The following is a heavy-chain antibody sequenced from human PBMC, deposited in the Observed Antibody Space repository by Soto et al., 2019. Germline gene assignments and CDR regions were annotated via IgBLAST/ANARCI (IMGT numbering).Heavy chain of an antibody. CDR2: IGSDGSPT. J-gene: IGHJ4*02. CDR1: GFTFSSYW. D-gene: IGHD4-17*01. CDR3: ARGRGYGDYCYFDY. Sequence: EVQLVESGGGLVQPGGSLRLSCAASGFTFSSYWIHWVRQAPGKGLVWVSRIGSDGSPTRYADSVKGRFTISRDNAKNTLYLQMSSLRAEDTAVYYCARGRGYGDYCYFDYWGQGTLVTVSS. V-gene: IGHV3-74*01.